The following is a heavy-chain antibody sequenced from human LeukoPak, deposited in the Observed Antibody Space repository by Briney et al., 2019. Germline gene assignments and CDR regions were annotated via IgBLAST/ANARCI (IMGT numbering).Heavy chain of an antibody. CDR1: GFTFSSYA. V-gene: IGHV3-30-3*01. CDR2: ISYDGSNK. CDR3: AKTREGGDCYDY. D-gene: IGHD2-21*01. Sequence: GGSLRLSCAASGFTFSSYAMHWVRQAPGKGLEWVAVISYDGSNKYYADSVKGRFTISRDNSKNTLYLQMNSLRAEDTAVYYCAKTREGGDCYDYWGQGTLVTVSS. J-gene: IGHJ4*02.